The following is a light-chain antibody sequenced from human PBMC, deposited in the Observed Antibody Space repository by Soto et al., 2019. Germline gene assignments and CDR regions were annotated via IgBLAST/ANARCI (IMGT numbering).Light chain of an antibody. J-gene: IGKJ1*01. CDR3: QHYKSYSEA. CDR2: KAS. CDR1: QTISSW. Sequence: DIQMTQSPSTLSGSVGDRVTITCRASQTISSWLAWYQQKPGKAPKLLIYKASTLKSGVPSRFSGSGSGTEFTLTISSLQPDDFATYYCQHYKSYSEAFGHGPQ. V-gene: IGKV1-5*03.